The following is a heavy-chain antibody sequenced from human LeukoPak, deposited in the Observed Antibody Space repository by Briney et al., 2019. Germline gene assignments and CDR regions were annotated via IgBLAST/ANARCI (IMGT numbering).Heavy chain of an antibody. D-gene: IGHD3-3*01. Sequence: GASVKVSCKASGYTFTGYYMHWVRQAPGQGLEWMGWINPNSGGTNYAQKFQGRVTMTRDTSISTAYMELSRLRSDDTAVYYCARDLSLLIFGVVISPRYYFDYWGQGTLVTVSS. J-gene: IGHJ4*02. CDR3: ARDLSLLIFGVVISPRYYFDY. CDR1: GYTFTGYY. CDR2: INPNSGGT. V-gene: IGHV1-2*02.